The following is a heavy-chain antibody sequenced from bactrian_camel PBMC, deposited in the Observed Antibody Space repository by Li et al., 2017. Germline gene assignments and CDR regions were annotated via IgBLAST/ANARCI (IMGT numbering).Heavy chain of an antibody. V-gene: IGHV3S53*01. Sequence: HVQLVESGGGSVQSGGSLRLSCIASKYAIESSCMAWFRQGSGKEREIVATVDREDRVNYADAVKDRFTISRDNAKNTLFLDMNNLEPEDTAMYYCAADTVRWTCSWFKTDYPHWGQGTQVTVS. CDR3: AADTVRWTCSWFKTDYPH. CDR1: KYAIESSC. CDR2: VDREDRV. J-gene: IGHJ4*01. D-gene: IGHD6*01.